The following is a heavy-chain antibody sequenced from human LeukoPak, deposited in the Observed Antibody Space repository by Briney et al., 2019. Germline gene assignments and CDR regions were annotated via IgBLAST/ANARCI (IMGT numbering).Heavy chain of an antibody. Sequence: SQTLSLTCTVSGGSISSGDYYWSLIRQPPGKGLEWIGYIYYSGSTYYNPSLKSRVTISVDTSKNQFSLKLSSVTAADTAMYHAEDEIRYFDSYDAFDIWGQGTMVTVSS. D-gene: IGHD3-9*01. J-gene: IGHJ3*02. CDR3: EDEIRYFDSYDAFDI. CDR1: GGSISSGDYY. V-gene: IGHV4-30-4*01. CDR2: IYYSGST.